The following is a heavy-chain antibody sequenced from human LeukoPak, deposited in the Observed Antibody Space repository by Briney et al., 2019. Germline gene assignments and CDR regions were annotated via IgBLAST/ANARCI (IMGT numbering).Heavy chain of an antibody. CDR2: ISSSSSTI. J-gene: IGHJ4*02. CDR1: GFTFSSYS. CDR3: ARHRFGSNDY. D-gene: IGHD3-10*01. Sequence: PGGALRLSCAASGFTFSSYSMNWVREAPGKGLEWVSYISSSSSTIYYADSVKGRFTISRDNAKNSLYLQMNSLRAEDTAVYYCARHRFGSNDYWGQGTLVTVSS. V-gene: IGHV3-48*01.